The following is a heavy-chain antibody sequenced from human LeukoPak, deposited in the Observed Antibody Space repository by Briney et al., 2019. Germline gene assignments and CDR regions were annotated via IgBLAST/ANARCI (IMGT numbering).Heavy chain of an antibody. CDR1: GLTFSTYW. CDR2: IKQDGSER. V-gene: IGHV3-7*02. D-gene: IGHD3-22*01. CDR3: AKNSDRSGYYYPYSFFDY. J-gene: IGHJ4*02. Sequence: GGSLELSCAASGLTFSTYWMSWVRQAPGKGLEWVANIKQDGSERYYVDSVKGRFIISRDNAKNSLYLQMNSLRAEDTAVYYCAKNSDRSGYYYPYSFFDYWGQGTLVTVSS.